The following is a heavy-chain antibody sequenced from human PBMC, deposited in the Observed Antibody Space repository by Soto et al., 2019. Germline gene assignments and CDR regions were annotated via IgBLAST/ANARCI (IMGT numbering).Heavy chain of an antibody. CDR3: VRDESINWYSGHFRH. Sequence: GGSLRLSCAASGFTFDDYAMHWVRQVPGKGLEWVSGINWNSGSIGYADSVKGRFAISRDNAKNSLHLQMNSLRAEDTAFYYCVRDESINWYSGHFRHWGQGTLVTVSS. V-gene: IGHV3-9*01. CDR1: GFTFDDYA. D-gene: IGHD6-13*01. J-gene: IGHJ1*01. CDR2: INWNSGSI.